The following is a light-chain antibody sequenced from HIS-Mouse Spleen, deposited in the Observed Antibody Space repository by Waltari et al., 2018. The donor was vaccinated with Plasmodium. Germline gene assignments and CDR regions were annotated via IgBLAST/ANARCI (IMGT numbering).Light chain of an antibody. J-gene: IGKJ2*01. CDR3: QQYYSTPYT. CDR2: WAS. Sequence: DIVMTQSPDSLAVSQGEGATINFNSRQSVLYSSNNKNYLAWYQQKPGQPPKLLIYWASTRESGVPDRFSGSGSGTDFTRTISSLQAEDVAVYYCQQYYSTPYTFGQGTKLEIK. CDR1: QSVLYSSNNKNY. V-gene: IGKV4-1*01.